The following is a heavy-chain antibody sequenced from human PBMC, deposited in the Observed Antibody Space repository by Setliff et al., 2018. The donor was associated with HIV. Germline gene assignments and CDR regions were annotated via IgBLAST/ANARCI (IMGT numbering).Heavy chain of an antibody. J-gene: IGHJ4*02. CDR3: VKGRSGSYHW. D-gene: IGHD1-26*01. CDR2: IWYDGSNK. CDR1: GFTFSSYG. V-gene: IGHV3-33*03. Sequence: GGSLRLSCAASGFTFSSYGMHWVRQAPGKGLEWVTFIWYDGSNKYYADSVRGRFTISRDNSKNTLYLQMNSLRAEDTAIYYCVKGRSGSYHWWGQGTLVTVSS.